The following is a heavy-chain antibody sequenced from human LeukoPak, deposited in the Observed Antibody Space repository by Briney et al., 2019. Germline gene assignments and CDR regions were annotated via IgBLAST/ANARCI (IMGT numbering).Heavy chain of an antibody. CDR2: ISYDGSNK. D-gene: IGHD5-18*01. Sequence: GGSLRLSCAASGFTFSSYGMHWVRQAPGKGLEWVAVISYDGSNKYYADSVKGRFTISRDNSKNTLYLQMNSLRAEDTAVYYCAKDFRIQLWLLPGYWGRGTLVPVSS. CDR1: GFTFSSYG. CDR3: AKDFRIQLWLLPGY. J-gene: IGHJ4*02. V-gene: IGHV3-30*18.